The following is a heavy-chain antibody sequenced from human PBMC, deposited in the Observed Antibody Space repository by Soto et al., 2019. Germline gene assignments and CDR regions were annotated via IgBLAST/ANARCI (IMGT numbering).Heavy chain of an antibody. D-gene: IGHD3-10*01. CDR1: GFTVSSNY. V-gene: IGHV3-66*01. CDR2: IYSGGST. J-gene: IGHJ5*02. CDR3: ASPGGQTCGSGSYYRPTGS. Sequence: EVQLVESGGGLVQPGGSLRLSCAASGFTVSSNYMSWVRQAPGKGLEWVSVIYSGGSTYYADSVKGRFTISRDNSKNTLYLQMNRLRDEDTAVYYCASPGGQTCGSGSYYRPTGSWGQGTLVTVSS.